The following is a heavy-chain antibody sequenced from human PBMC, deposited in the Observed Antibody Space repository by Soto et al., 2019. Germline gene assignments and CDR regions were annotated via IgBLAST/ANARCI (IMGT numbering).Heavy chain of an antibody. J-gene: IGHJ4*02. CDR1: GFTFSSYS. D-gene: IGHD3-9*01. Sequence: PGGSLRLSCAASGFTFSSYSMNWVRQAPGKGLEWVSYFSSSSSTIYYADSVKGRFTISRDNAKNSLYLQMNSLRDEDTAVYYCAKPLTTGYYFPFDYWGQGTLVTVSS. CDR3: AKPLTTGYYFPFDY. V-gene: IGHV3-48*02. CDR2: FSSSSSTI.